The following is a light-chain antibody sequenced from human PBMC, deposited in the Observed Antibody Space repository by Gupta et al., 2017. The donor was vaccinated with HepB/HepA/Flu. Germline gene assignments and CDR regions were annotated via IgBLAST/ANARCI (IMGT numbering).Light chain of an antibody. CDR1: QSITNF. V-gene: IGKV1-39*01. CDR2: GAS. Sequence: DIQMTQSPSSLSASVGDRVTITCRASQSITNFVNWYQQKPGKAPKLLIYGASTLQRGVPSRFNGSGSGTDFTLTINSLQPEDFATYYCQQRDSTPITFGGGTTVEI. J-gene: IGKJ4*01. CDR3: QQRDSTPIT.